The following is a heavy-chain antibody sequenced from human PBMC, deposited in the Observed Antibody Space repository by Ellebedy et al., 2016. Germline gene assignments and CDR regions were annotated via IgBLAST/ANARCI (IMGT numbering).Heavy chain of an antibody. CDR2: ITWNSGRI. V-gene: IGHV3-9*01. J-gene: IGHJ3*01. CDR3: ARSRGYYDSRGDAFDV. CDR1: GFTFDDYA. D-gene: IGHD3-22*01. Sequence: SLKISXAASGFTFDDYAMHWVRQAPGKGLEWVSHITWNSGRIGYADSVKGRFTISRDNAKNSLYLQMNSLRREDTALYYCARSRGYYDSRGDAFDVWGQGTMVTVSS.